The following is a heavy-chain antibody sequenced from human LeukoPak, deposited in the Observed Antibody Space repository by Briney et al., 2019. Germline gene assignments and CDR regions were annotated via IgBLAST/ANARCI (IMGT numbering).Heavy chain of an antibody. CDR3: ARQTGDDALDI. D-gene: IGHD7-27*01. CDR1: GYTLTGHY. J-gene: IGHJ3*02. CDR2: ISPHSGFT. V-gene: IGHV1-2*02. Sequence: WASVKVSSTASGYTLTGHYIHWVRQAPGQGLEWMGWISPHSGFTMYPQRFQGRVTMTTDTSISTAFLEVRRLRSDDTAAYYCARQTGDDALDIWGQGTMITV.